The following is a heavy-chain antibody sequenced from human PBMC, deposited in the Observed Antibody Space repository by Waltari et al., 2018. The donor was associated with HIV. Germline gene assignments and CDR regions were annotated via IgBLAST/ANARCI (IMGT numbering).Heavy chain of an antibody. D-gene: IGHD3-22*01. J-gene: IGHJ4*02. V-gene: IGHV3-30*04. CDR1: GFPFSPYA. CDR3: ARDGHFYDSRPLDY. CDR2: RTYGGRNK. Sequence: QVQLVESGGGVVEPGRSLRLSCAAAGFPFSPYAMHWVRQAPGEVREWLGIRTYGGRNKDYAHCVKRRFTISRDNSKNTVYLQMNMLRREETAVYYCARDGHFYDSRPLDYWGQGTLVTVSS.